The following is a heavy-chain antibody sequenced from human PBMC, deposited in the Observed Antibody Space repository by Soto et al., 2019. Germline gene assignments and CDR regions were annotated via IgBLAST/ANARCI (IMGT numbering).Heavy chain of an antibody. CDR2: IYYSGNT. D-gene: IGHD3-16*01. CDR1: GGSTSSDNY. J-gene: IGHJ4*02. CDR3: AREGGESSDGLYYFDS. Sequence: SETLSLTCTVSGGSTSSDNYWSWIRQPPGKGLEWIGHIYYSGNTDYNPSLKSRPAISIDTSKNQFSLKLSSVTAADTAVYFCAREGGESSDGLYYFDSWGQGSLVTVSS. V-gene: IGHV4-30-4*01.